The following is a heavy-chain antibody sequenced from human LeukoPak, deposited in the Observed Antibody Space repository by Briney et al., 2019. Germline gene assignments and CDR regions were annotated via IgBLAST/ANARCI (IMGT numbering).Heavy chain of an antibody. J-gene: IGHJ4*02. CDR3: ARDRFVAGSSRYFDY. CDR1: GYTFTGYY. Sequence: GASVQVSCKASGYTFTGYYMHWVRQAPGQGLEWMGWSNPNSGGTNYAQKFQGRVTMTRDTSISTTYMELSRLRSDDTAVYYYARDRFVAGSSRYFDYWGQGTLVTVSS. D-gene: IGHD6-19*01. CDR2: SNPNSGGT. V-gene: IGHV1-2*02.